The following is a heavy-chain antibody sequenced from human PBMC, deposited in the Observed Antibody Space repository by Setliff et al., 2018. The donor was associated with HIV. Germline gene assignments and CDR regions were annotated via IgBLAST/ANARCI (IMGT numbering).Heavy chain of an antibody. CDR3: ASPSSGYFDY. J-gene: IGHJ4*02. V-gene: IGHV4-38-2*02. CDR1: GCSISSGYY. Sequence: SETLSLTCTVSGCSISSGYYWGWIRQPPGKGLEWIGSIYHSGSTYYNPSLKSRVTISVDTSKNQFSLKLSSVTAADTAVYYCASPSSGYFDYWGQGTLVTVSS. CDR2: IYHSGST.